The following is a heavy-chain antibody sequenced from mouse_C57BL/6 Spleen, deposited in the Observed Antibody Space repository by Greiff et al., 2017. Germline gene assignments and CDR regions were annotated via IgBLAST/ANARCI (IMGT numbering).Heavy chain of an antibody. CDR2: ISGGGGNT. J-gene: IGHJ1*03. CDR1: GFTFSSYT. Sequence: EVKLMESGGGLVKPGGSLKLSCAASGFTFSSYTMSWVRQTPEKRLEWVATISGGGGNTYYPDSVKGRFTISRDNAKNTLYLQMSSLRSEDTALYYCARRLGRGYFDVWGTGTTVTVAS. CDR3: ARRLGRGYFDV. V-gene: IGHV5-9*01. D-gene: IGHD4-1*01.